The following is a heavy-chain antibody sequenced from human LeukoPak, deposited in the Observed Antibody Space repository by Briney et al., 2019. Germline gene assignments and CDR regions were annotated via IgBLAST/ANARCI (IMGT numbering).Heavy chain of an antibody. CDR1: VGSFSGYY. Sequence: SETLSLTCAVYVGSFSGYYWSWIRQPPGKGLEWIGEINHSGSTNYNPSLKSRVTISVDTSKNQFSLKLSSVTAADTAVYYCARGRTTGTTKGYDYWGQGTLVTVSS. CDR3: ARGRTTGTTKGYDY. V-gene: IGHV4-34*01. D-gene: IGHD1-7*01. CDR2: INHSGST. J-gene: IGHJ4*02.